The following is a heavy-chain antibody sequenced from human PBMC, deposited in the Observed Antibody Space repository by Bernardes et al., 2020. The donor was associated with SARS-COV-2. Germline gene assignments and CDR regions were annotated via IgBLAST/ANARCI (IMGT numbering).Heavy chain of an antibody. CDR3: TRDHISGWGIGAS. J-gene: IGHJ5*02. D-gene: IGHD6-19*01. CDR1: GFTFSTYS. CDR2: ISRNNNYI. V-gene: IGHV3-21*06. Sequence: GSLRLSCAASGFTFSTYSMNWVRQAPGKGLEWVSSISRNNNYIYYADSMKGRFTISRDDAKNTLYLQLNSLRAEDTAVYYCTRDHISGWGIGASWGQGTLVTVSS.